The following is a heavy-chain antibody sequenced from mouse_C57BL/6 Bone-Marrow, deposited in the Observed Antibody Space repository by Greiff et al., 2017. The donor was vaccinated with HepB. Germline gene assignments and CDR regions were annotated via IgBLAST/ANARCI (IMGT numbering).Heavy chain of an antibody. CDR2: IDPSDSYT. D-gene: IGHD3-2*02. CDR1: GYTFTSYW. Sequence: QVQLQQPGAELVKPGASVKLSCKASGYTFTSYWMQWVKQRPGQGLEWIGEIDPSDSYTNYNQKFKGKATLTVDTSSSTAYMQLSSLTSEDSAVYYCARPRNSSGFRYYFDYWGQGTTLTVSS. CDR3: ARPRNSSGFRYYFDY. V-gene: IGHV1-50*01. J-gene: IGHJ2*01.